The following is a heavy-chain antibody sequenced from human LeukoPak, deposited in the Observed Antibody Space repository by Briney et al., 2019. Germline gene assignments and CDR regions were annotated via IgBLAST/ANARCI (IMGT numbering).Heavy chain of an antibody. CDR2: FDPEDSET. CDR1: GYTLTELS. J-gene: IGHJ6*03. V-gene: IGHV1-24*01. Sequence: GASVKVSCKVSGYTLTELSMHWVRQAPGKGLEWMGGFDPEDSETIYAQKFQGRVTMTEDTSTDTAYMELSSLRSEDTAVYYCATGPYYYYYMDVWGKGTTVTVSS. CDR3: ATGPYYYYYMDV.